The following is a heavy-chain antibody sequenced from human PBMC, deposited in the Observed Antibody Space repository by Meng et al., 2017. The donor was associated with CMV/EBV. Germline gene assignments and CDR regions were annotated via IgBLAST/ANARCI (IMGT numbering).Heavy chain of an antibody. CDR2: IYYSGST. Sequence: GSLRLSCTVSGGSISSYYWSWIRQPPGKGLEWIGYIYYSGSTNYNPSLKSRVTISVDTSKNQFSLKLSSVTAADTALYYCAKDHYSPPSGSSWYEGHYYGMDVWGQGTTVTVSS. D-gene: IGHD6-13*01. CDR3: AKDHYSPPSGSSWYEGHYYGMDV. J-gene: IGHJ6*02. CDR1: GGSISSYY. V-gene: IGHV4-59*01.